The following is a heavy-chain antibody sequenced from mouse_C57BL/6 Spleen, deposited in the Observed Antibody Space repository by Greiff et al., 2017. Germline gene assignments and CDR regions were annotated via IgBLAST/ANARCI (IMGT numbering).Heavy chain of an antibody. Sequence: QVQLQQSGAELVKPGASVKISCKASGYAFSSYWMNWVKQRPGKGLEWIGQIYPGDGDTNYNGKFKGKATLTADKSSSTAYMQLSSLTSEDSAVYFCARWDYGSRDAMDYWGQGTSVTVSS. CDR3: ARWDYGSRDAMDY. J-gene: IGHJ4*01. V-gene: IGHV1-80*01. D-gene: IGHD1-1*01. CDR1: GYAFSSYW. CDR2: IYPGDGDT.